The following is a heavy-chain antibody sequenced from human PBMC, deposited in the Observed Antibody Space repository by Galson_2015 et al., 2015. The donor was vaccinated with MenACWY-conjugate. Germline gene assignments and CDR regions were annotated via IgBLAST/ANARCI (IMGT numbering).Heavy chain of an antibody. D-gene: IGHD6-19*01. CDR1: GYTFTGYA. CDR3: ATGAIGWAFDI. CDR2: INVGTGNT. Sequence: SVKVSCKASGYTFTGYAMNWVRLAPGQRPKWMGWINVGTGNTRYAQDFEGRVTFTWDKSANTGYMALSSLRSEETAVYYCATGAIGWAFDIWGQGTQVTVSS. V-gene: IGHV1-3*01. J-gene: IGHJ3*02.